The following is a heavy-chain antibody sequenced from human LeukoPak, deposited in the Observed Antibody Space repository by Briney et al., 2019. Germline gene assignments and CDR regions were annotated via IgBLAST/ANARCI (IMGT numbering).Heavy chain of an antibody. D-gene: IGHD5-18*01. J-gene: IGHJ4*02. CDR1: GGSISSSSYY. Sequence: SETLSLTCTVSGGSISSSSYYWGWIRQPPGKGLEWIGSIYYSGSTYYNPSLKSRVTISVDTSKNQFSLKLSSVTAADTAVYYCARVYGGYMSNWGQGTLVTVSS. V-gene: IGHV4-39*07. CDR3: ARVYGGYMSN. CDR2: IYYSGST.